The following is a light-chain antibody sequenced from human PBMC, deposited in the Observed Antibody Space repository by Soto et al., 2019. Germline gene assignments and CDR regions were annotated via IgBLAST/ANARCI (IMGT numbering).Light chain of an antibody. V-gene: IGKV3D-15*01. J-gene: IGKJ1*01. CDR3: LQYHYWPWT. CDR1: QSVSSN. Sequence: EIVMTQSPATLSVSPGARATLSCRASQSVSSNLAWYQQKPGQAPSLLIYDISARATGIPTRFSGSGSGTEFTLTISSLQSEDLGVYYCLQYHYWPWTFGQGTKVDIK. CDR2: DIS.